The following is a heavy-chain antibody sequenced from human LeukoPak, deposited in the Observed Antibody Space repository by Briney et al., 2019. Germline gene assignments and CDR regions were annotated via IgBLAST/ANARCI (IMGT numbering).Heavy chain of an antibody. V-gene: IGHV3-30*03. Sequence: PGGSLRLSCAVSGITLNNYGMSWVRQAPGKGLEWVALISSDGNDKLYGDSVKGRFTISRDDSKSTLYLQMNSLRVEDTAVYYCTTKVIRGNSGDDYDDWGQGTLVTVSS. J-gene: IGHJ4*02. CDR2: ISSDGNDK. D-gene: IGHD5-12*01. CDR3: TTKVIRGNSGDDYDD. CDR1: GITLNNYG.